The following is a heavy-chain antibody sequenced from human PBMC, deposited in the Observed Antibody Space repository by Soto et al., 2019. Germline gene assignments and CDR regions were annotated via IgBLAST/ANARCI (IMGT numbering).Heavy chain of an antibody. CDR2: IRGSGVST. V-gene: IGHV3-23*01. CDR1: GFTFSSYA. Sequence: EVQLLESGGGLVQPGGSLRLSCAASGFTFSSYAMSWVRQAPGKGLEGVSAIRGSGVSTYYADSVKGRFTISRDNSKNTLYLQMNSLRAEDTAVYYCAKEHHYSSSWSEFDYWGQGTLVTVSS. CDR3: AKEHHYSSSWSEFDY. D-gene: IGHD6-13*01. J-gene: IGHJ4*02.